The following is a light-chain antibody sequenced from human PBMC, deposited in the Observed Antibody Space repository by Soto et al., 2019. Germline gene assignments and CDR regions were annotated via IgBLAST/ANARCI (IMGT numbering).Light chain of an antibody. J-gene: IGKJ4*01. CDR3: QQYGSSPPLT. Sequence: ELVLTQSPGKLSSSPGEIATLSCRASQSISSGFLAWYQQKPGQAPRLLIYGASHRGTGIPDRFSGSGSGTDFTLTIIRLEPEDFAVYYCQQYGSSPPLTFGGGTKVEIK. CDR1: QSISSGF. CDR2: GAS. V-gene: IGKV3-20*01.